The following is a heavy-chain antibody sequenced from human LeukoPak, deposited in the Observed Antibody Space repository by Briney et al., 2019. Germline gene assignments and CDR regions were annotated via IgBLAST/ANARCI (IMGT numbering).Heavy chain of an antibody. CDR3: ARRRYYVDV. J-gene: IGHJ6*02. CDR2: IYYSGST. CDR1: GGSISSYY. V-gene: IGHV4-59*08. Sequence: SETLSLTFTVSGGSISSYYWSWIRQPPGKGLEWIGYIYYSGSTNYNPSLKSRVTISVDTSKNQFSLKLSSVTAADTAVYYCARRRYYVDVWGQGTTVTVSS. D-gene: IGHD3-10*01.